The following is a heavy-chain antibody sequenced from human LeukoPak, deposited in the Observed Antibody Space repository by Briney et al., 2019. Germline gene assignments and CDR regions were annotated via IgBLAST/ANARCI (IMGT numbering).Heavy chain of an antibody. CDR3: ARTAGLESIFGVVTGYYFDY. D-gene: IGHD3-3*01. Sequence: SQTLSLTCTVSGGSISSGSYYWTWIRQPAGKGLEWIGRIYTSGSTNYNPSLKSRVTISVDTSKNQFSLKLSSVTAADTAVYYCARTAGLESIFGVVTGYYFDYWGQGTLVTVSS. J-gene: IGHJ4*02. CDR2: IYTSGST. V-gene: IGHV4-61*02. CDR1: GGSISSGSYY.